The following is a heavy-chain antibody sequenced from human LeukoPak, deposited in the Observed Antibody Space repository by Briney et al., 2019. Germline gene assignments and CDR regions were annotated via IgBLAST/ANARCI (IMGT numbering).Heavy chain of an antibody. CDR3: AKGAAVASPYYFDY. V-gene: IGHV3-23*01. CDR1: GFTFSSYA. Sequence: GGSLRLSCAASGFTFSSYAMSRVRQAPGKGLEWVSPISGSGSSTYYADSVKGRFTISRDNSKNTLYLQMNSLRAEDTAVYYCAKGAAVASPYYFDYWGQGTLVTVSS. CDR2: ISGSGSST. J-gene: IGHJ4*02. D-gene: IGHD6-19*01.